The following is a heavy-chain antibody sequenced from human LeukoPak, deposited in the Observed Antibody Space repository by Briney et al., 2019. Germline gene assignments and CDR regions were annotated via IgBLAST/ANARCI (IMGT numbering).Heavy chain of an antibody. CDR2: ISVSGYST. D-gene: IGHD3-16*01. V-gene: IGHV3-23*01. J-gene: IGHJ3*01. CDR1: GGSISSSN. CDR3: AKNHDSNDYHTDDAFDV. Sequence: PSGTLSLTCAVSGGSISSSNWWSWVRQPPGKGLEWVSVISVSGYSTYYADSVKGRFTISRDNSKNTLCLQMNSLRAEDTAVYYCAKNHDSNDYHTDDAFDVWGQGTMVTVSS.